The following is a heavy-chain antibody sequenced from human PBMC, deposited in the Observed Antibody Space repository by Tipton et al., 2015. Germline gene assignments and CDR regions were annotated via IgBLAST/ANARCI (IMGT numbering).Heavy chain of an antibody. V-gene: IGHV1-8*01. Sequence: QVQLVQSGAEVKKPGASVKVSCKASGYTFSSYDINWVRQATGQGLEWMGWMNPSSGNTGYAQKFQGRISMTRNTSINTAYMELSSLRSEDTAVYYCATEPPMVRGVIIYPGGWGQGTLVTVSS. J-gene: IGHJ4*02. CDR1: GYTFSSYD. CDR3: ATEPPMVRGVIIYPGG. D-gene: IGHD3-10*01. CDR2: MNPSSGNT.